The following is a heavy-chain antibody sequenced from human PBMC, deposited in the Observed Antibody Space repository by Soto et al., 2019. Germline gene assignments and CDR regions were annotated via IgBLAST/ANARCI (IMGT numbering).Heavy chain of an antibody. CDR3: SRERRFFSVPAASSYYDYCGMDV. Sequence: PSETLSLTCTVSGGSISSSSYYWSWIRQPAGKGLEWIGRIYTSGSTNYNPSLKSRVTMSVDTSNNQFSLMLSSVTSADTAVYYCSRERRFFSVPAASSYYDYCGMDVWGQGTTVTVSS. V-gene: IGHV4-61*02. D-gene: IGHD2-2*01. CDR2: IYTSGST. J-gene: IGHJ6*02. CDR1: GGSISSSSYY.